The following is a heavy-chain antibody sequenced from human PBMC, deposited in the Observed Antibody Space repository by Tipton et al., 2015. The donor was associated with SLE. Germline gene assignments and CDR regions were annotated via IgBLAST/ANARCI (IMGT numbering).Heavy chain of an antibody. D-gene: IGHD4-17*01. CDR2: IYYSGST. CDR3: ARAYFMVTTYFNWYFDL. CDR1: GGSISSYY. J-gene: IGHJ2*01. Sequence: LRLSCTVSGGSISSYYWSWIRQPPGKGLEWIGYIYYSGSTNYNPSLKSRVTISVDTSKNQFSLKLSSVTAADTAVYYCARAYFMVTTYFNWYFDLWGRGPLFPFSS. V-gene: IGHV4-59*01.